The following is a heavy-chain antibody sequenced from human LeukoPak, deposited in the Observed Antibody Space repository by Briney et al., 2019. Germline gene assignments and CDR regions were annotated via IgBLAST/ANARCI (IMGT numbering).Heavy chain of an antibody. D-gene: IGHD2-15*01. CDR3: ARRKGYCSGGSCYFDY. Sequence: SETLSLTCTVSGGSISSSNYHWAWIRQPPGTQLEWLGRLYYSGNTYYNPSLKSRVTISVDTSKNQFSLKLSSVTAADTAVYYCARRKGYCSGGSCYFDYWGQGTLVTVSP. CDR2: LYYSGNT. CDR1: GGSISSSNYH. J-gene: IGHJ4*02. V-gene: IGHV4-39*01.